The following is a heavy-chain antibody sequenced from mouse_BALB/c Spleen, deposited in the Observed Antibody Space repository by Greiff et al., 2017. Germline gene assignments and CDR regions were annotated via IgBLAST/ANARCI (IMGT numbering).Heavy chain of an antibody. CDR3: ARYGGTGMDY. J-gene: IGHJ4*01. Sequence: EVHLVESGGGLVKPGGSLKLSCAASGFTFSSYTMSWVRHTPEKRLEWVATISSGGGNTYYPDSVKGRFTISRDNAKNNLYLQMSSLRSEDTALYYCARYGGTGMDYWGQGTSVTVSS. CDR1: GFTFSSYT. CDR2: ISSGGGNT. V-gene: IGHV5-9*03. D-gene: IGHD3-3*01.